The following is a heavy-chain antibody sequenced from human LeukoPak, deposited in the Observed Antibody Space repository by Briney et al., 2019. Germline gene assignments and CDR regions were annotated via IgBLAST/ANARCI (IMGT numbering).Heavy chain of an antibody. D-gene: IGHD1-14*01. Sequence: QPGGSLRLSCAASGFTFSSYWMSWVRQAPGKGLEWVANIKQDGSEKTYVDFVKGRFTISRDNAKNSLSLQMSSLRADDTAVYYCARGGMGTTTSVDYWGQGILVTVSS. V-gene: IGHV3-7*01. CDR1: GFTFSSYW. CDR3: ARGGMGTTTSVDY. J-gene: IGHJ4*02. CDR2: IKQDGSEK.